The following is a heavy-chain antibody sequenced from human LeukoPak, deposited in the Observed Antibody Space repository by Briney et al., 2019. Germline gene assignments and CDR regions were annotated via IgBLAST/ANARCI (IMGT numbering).Heavy chain of an antibody. J-gene: IGHJ3*02. CDR3: ARDRSTYYYDSSGYHSGDHDAFDI. V-gene: IGHV1-46*01. D-gene: IGHD3-22*01. CDR2: INPRGGST. CDR1: GYTFTSYY. Sequence: ASVKVSCKASGYTFTSYYMHWVRQAPGQGLEWMGIINPRGGSTSYAQKFQGRVTMTRDTSTSTVYMELSSLRSEDTAVYYCARDRSTYYYDSSGYHSGDHDAFDIWGQGTMVTVSS.